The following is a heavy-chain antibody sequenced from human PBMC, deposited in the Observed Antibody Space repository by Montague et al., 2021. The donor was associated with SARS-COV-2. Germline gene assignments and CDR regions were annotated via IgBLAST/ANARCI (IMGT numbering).Heavy chain of an antibody. CDR2: IYISVST. D-gene: IGHD2-2*01. J-gene: IGHJ4*02. V-gene: IGHV4-4*08. Sequence: SETLSLTCTVSGGSITNYYWYWTRHPPGTGLEWICFIYISVSTKYNPSLKRRVPMSVDMSKNQISLTLFSVTTADTDLYYCARLAPERHCSVATCSPYWGQGALVTVSS. CDR3: ARLAPERHCSVATCSPY. CDR1: GGSITNYY.